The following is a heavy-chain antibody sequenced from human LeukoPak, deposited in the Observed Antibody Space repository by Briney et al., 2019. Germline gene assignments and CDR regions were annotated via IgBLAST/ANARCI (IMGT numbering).Heavy chain of an antibody. Sequence: GGSLRLSCAASGSTFSSYAMSWVRQAPGKGLEWVSAISGSGGSTYYADSVKGRFTISRDNSKNTLYLQMNTPRPEDTAVYYCARERQNKDFWSGGDYWGQGTLVTVSS. CDR1: GSTFSSYA. V-gene: IGHV3-23*01. CDR3: ARERQNKDFWSGGDY. D-gene: IGHD3-3*01. J-gene: IGHJ4*02. CDR2: ISGSGGST.